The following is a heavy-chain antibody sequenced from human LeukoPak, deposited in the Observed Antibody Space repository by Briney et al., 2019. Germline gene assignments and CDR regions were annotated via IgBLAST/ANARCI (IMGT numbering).Heavy chain of an antibody. CDR3: AREKVGPHYYDSSGYSEGNAFDI. J-gene: IGHJ3*02. D-gene: IGHD3-22*01. CDR2: INPNSGDT. Sequence: ASVKVSCKASGYTFTGYYIHWVRQAPGQGLEWMGWINPNSGDTDYAQKFQGRVTMTRDTSFSTAYMELNRLRSDDTAVYYCAREKVGPHYYDSSGYSEGNAFDIWGQGTMVTVSS. CDR1: GYTFTGYY. V-gene: IGHV1-2*02.